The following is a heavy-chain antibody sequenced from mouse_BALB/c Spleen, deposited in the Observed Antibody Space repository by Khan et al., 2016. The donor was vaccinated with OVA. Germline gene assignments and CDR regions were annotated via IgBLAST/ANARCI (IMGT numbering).Heavy chain of an antibody. Sequence: EVQLQESGPGLVKPSQSLSLTCTVTGYSITSDYAWNWIRQFPGNKLEWMGYISYSGNTKYNPSLKSRISITRDTSKNQFFLQLNFVTIQDTATYYGARIQGGDFSNWGQGTTLTVSS. CDR2: ISYSGNT. V-gene: IGHV3-2*02. D-gene: IGHD1-1*02. J-gene: IGHJ2*01. CDR1: GYSITSDYA. CDR3: ARIQGGDFSN.